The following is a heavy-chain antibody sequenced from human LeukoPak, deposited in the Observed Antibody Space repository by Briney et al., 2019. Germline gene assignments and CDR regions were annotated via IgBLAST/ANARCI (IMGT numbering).Heavy chain of an antibody. J-gene: IGHJ4*02. V-gene: IGHV3-21*01. CDR3: ARSPGLVITLYYFDY. Sequence: GGSLRLSCAASGFTFSNYNLNWVRQAPRKGLEWLSSISSSSSYIYYADSVKGRFTISRDNAKNSLYLQMNSLRAEDTAVYYCARSPGLVITLYYFDYWGQGTLVTVSS. D-gene: IGHD3/OR15-3a*01. CDR1: GFTFSNYN. CDR2: ISSSSSYI.